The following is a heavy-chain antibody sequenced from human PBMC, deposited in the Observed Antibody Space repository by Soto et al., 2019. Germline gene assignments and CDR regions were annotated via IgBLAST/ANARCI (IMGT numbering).Heavy chain of an antibody. CDR2: INPNTGGT. V-gene: IGHV1-2*04. CDR1: GYTFTGHY. Sequence: ASVKVSCKGSGYTFTGHYMHWVRQAPGQGLEWMGWINPNTGGTNYAQKFQGWVTMTRDTSISTAYMELSRLKSDDTAVYYCAREGAATLRMHYDLDLWGPGTMVTVSS. CDR3: AREGAATLRMHYDLDL. D-gene: IGHD3-16*01. J-gene: IGHJ3*01.